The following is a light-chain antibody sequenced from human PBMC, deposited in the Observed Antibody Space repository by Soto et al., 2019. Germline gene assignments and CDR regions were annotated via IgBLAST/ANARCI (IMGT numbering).Light chain of an antibody. J-gene: IGKJ1*01. CDR2: GAS. CDR3: QQYGSSPRT. CDR1: PSISSY. V-gene: IGKV3-20*01. Sequence: TESPSTLSGSVGDIVTLPCRASPSISSYLAWYQQKPGQAPRLLIYGASSRATGIPGRFSGSGSGTDFTLTISRLEPEDFAVYYCQQYGSSPRTFGQGGKVDIK.